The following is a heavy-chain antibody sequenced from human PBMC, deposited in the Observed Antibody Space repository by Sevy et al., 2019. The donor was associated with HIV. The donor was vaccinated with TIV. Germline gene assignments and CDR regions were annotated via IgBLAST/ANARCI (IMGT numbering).Heavy chain of an antibody. CDR1: GYTFTSYY. Sequence: ASVKVSCKASGYTFTSYYMHWVRQAPGQGLEWMGIINPSGGSTSYVQKFQGRVTMTRDTSTSTVYMELGSLRSEDTAVYYCARADYGSGSYSPYYYYYYGMDVWGQGTTVTVSS. J-gene: IGHJ6*02. D-gene: IGHD3-10*01. V-gene: IGHV1-46*01. CDR2: INPSGGST. CDR3: ARADYGSGSYSPYYYYYYGMDV.